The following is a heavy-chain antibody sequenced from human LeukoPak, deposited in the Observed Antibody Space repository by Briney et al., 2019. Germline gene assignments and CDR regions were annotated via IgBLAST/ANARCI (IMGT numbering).Heavy chain of an antibody. J-gene: IGHJ4*02. CDR2: INSDGSST. D-gene: IGHD6-19*01. CDR1: GFTFSSYW. V-gene: IGHV3-74*01. CDR3: AKGDSSGWYPGT. Sequence: GGSLRLSCAASGFTFSSYWMHWVRQAPGKGLVWVSRINSDGSSTSYADSVKGRFTISRDNAKNTLYLQMNSLRAEDTAVYYCAKGDSSGWYPGTWGQGTLVTVSS.